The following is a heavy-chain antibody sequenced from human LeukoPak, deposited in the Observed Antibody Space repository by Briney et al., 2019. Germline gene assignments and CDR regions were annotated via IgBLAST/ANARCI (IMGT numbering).Heavy chain of an antibody. D-gene: IGHD1-26*01. CDR1: EHTFTGYF. V-gene: IGHV1-2*02. CDR3: ARDLPRELL. Sequence: GASVKVSCKAAEHTFTGYFMHWVRQAPGQGLEWMGWINPNSGGTTYAQKFQGRVTMTRDTSISTAYMELSRLRYDDTAVYYCARDLPRELLGAQGPLVTVSS. J-gene: IGHJ1*01. CDR2: INPNSGGT.